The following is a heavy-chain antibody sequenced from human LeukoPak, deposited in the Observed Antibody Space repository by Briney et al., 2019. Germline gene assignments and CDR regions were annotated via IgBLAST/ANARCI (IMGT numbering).Heavy chain of an antibody. D-gene: IGHD6-19*01. J-gene: IGHJ5*02. V-gene: IGHV4-39*01. Sequence: SETLPLTCTVSGGSISSSSYYWGWIRQPPGKGLEWIGSIYYSGSTYYNPSLKSRVTISVDTSKNQFSLKLSSVTAADTAVYYCARQAVAETPNRSGVLDWFDPWGQGTLVTVSS. CDR1: GGSISSSSYY. CDR2: IYYSGST. CDR3: ARQAVAETPNRSGVLDWFDP.